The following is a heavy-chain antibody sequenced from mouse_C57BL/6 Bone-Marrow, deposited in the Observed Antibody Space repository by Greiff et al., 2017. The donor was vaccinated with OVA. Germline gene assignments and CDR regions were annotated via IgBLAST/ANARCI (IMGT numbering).Heavy chain of an antibody. J-gene: IGHJ4*01. D-gene: IGHD2-1*01. CDR1: GYTFTSYW. CDR2: IDPSDSYT. CDR3: ARTLIYYGNYGYYAMDY. V-gene: IGHV1-69*01. Sequence: VQLQQPGAELVMPGASVKLSCKASGYTFTSYWMHWVKQRPGQGLEWIGEIDPSDSYTNYNQKFKGKSTLTVDKSSSTAYMQLSSLTSEDSAVYYCARTLIYYGNYGYYAMDYWGQGTSVTVSS.